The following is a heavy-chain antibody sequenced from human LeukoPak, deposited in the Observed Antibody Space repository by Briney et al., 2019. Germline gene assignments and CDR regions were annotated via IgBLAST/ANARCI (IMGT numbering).Heavy chain of an antibody. Sequence: SVKVSCKVSGYTLTELSMHWVRQAPGQGLEWMGRIIPILGMANYAQKFQGRVTITADKSTSTAYMELSSLRSEDTAVYYCARDYYYGSSGYNRHTTDYWGQGTLVTVSS. D-gene: IGHD3-22*01. J-gene: IGHJ4*02. CDR1: GYTLTELS. CDR3: ARDYYYGSSGYNRHTTDY. CDR2: IIPILGMA. V-gene: IGHV1-69*04.